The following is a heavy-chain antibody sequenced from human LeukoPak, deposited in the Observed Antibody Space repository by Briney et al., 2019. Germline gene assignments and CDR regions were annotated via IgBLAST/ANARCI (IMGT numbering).Heavy chain of an antibody. CDR2: IYYSGST. CDR3: ARVGSSSAGFDY. CDR1: RGSISSYY. D-gene: IGHD6-6*01. J-gene: IGHJ4*02. Sequence: SETLSLTCTVSRGSISSYYWTWIRQPPGKGLEWIGYIYYSGSTNYNPSLKSRVTISLDTSKNQFSLKLSSVTAADTAVYYCARVGSSSAGFDYWGQGSLVTVSS. V-gene: IGHV4-59*01.